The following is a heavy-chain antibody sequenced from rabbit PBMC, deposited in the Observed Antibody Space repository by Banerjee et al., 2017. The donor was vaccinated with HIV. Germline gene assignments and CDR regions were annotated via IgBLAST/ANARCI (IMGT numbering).Heavy chain of an antibody. D-gene: IGHD6-1*01. CDR3: ARDYYVTAGYVGYAFNL. J-gene: IGHJ4*01. CDR2: MYTSSGST. Sequence: QQQLEESGGGLVQPEGSLTLTCKASGFTISSSYYMCWVRQAPGKGLELIACMYTSSGSTWYASWAKGRFTISRSTSLNTVFLRMTSLTAADTATYFCARDYYVTAGYVGYAFNLWGQGTLVTVS. V-gene: IGHV1S43*01. CDR1: GFTISSSYY.